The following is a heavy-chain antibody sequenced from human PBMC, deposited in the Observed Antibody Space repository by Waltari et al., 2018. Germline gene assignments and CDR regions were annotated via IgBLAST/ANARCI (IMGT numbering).Heavy chain of an antibody. CDR1: GFTFGDYA. D-gene: IGHD4-17*01. Sequence: EVQLVESGGGLVQPGRSLRLSWTASGFTFGDYAMIWVRQAPGKGLEWVGFIRSKAYGGTTEYAASVKGRFTISRDDSKSIAYLQMNSLKTEDTAVYYCTRDPTYGDYVHAFDIWGQGTMVTVSS. CDR2: IRSKAYGGTT. CDR3: TRDPTYGDYVHAFDI. J-gene: IGHJ3*02. V-gene: IGHV3-49*04.